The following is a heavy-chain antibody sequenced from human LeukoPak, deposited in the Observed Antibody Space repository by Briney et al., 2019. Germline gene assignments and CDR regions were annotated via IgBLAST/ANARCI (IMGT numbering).Heavy chain of an antibody. J-gene: IGHJ4*02. CDR2: INSADNVQ. Sequence: PGGSLRLSCAASGFSLRSSEMNWVRQAPGKGPEWVAHINSADNVQYYTDSVRGRFTMSRDNAKDLLFLQMNSLRSEDTAIYYCARVGASYGALDYWGQGVLVTVSS. V-gene: IGHV3-48*03. D-gene: IGHD1-26*01. CDR1: GFSLRSSE. CDR3: ARVGASYGALDY.